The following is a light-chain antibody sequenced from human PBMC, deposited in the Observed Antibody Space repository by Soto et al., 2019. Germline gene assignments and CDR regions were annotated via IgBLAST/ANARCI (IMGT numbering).Light chain of an antibody. CDR1: QSVSSN. J-gene: IGKJ4*01. CDR3: QQYNDWPLT. Sequence: EIVMTQSPATLSVFPGERVTLSCRASQSVSSNLAWYQQKPGQAPRLLIYAASTRATGIPARFSGGGSGTEFILTISSLQSEDFAVYFCQQYNDWPLTFGGGTTVEIK. CDR2: AAS. V-gene: IGKV3-15*01.